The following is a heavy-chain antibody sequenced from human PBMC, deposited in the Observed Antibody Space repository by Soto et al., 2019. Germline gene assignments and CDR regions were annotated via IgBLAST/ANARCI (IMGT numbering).Heavy chain of an antibody. D-gene: IGHD3-10*01. CDR2: LDQRGGQK. Sequence: GGTLRLSFAASEFSFSDYCMAWVLQAPGKGLEWVANLDQRGGQKQHLDSVKRRFTLSRDNAKNQMYLPMKTLRDAATAVYYCARGGNWFDTWGQGTLVTVSS. V-gene: IGHV3-7*05. CDR1: EFSFSDYC. CDR3: ARGGNWFDT. J-gene: IGHJ5*02.